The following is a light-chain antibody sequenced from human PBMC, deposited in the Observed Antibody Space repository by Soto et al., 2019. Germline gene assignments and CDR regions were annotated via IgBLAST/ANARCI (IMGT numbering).Light chain of an antibody. CDR1: QSISSE. V-gene: IGKV3-15*01. Sequence: EIVMTQSPATLSVSPGERATLSCRASQSISSELAWYQQKPGQPPRLLIYSASTRATGVPARFTGSGSGSEFTLTISGPQSEDFAVYYCQQGHSWPLTFGQGTRLEI. CDR2: SAS. J-gene: IGKJ2*01. CDR3: QQGHSWPLT.